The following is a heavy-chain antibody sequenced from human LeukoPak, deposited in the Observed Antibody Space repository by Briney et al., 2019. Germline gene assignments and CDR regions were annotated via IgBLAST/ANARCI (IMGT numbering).Heavy chain of an antibody. CDR3: ARTTPADFSAGWPYFDY. D-gene: IGHD2-15*01. CDR1: DINTYF. J-gene: IGHJ4*03. Sequence: PSETLSLTCTVSDINTYFWSWIRQPPGKKLEWIGYVSTSGNTNYDSSLNSRVTISVGTSKKQFSLTLRSVTAADTAVYYCARTTPADFSAGWPYFDYWGQGVLVTVSS. CDR2: VSTSGNT. V-gene: IGHV4-4*08.